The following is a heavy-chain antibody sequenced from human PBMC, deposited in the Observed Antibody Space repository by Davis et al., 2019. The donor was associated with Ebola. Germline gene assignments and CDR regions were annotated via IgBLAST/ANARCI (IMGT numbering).Heavy chain of an antibody. J-gene: IGHJ3*02. CDR2: INHSGST. CDR3: ASYDFWSGYSI. V-gene: IGHV4-34*08. D-gene: IGHD3-3*01. CDR1: GFTVSSNY. Sequence: PGGSLRLSCAASGFTVSSNYMSWIRQPPGKGLEWIGEINHSGSTYYNPSLKSRVTISVDTSKNQFSLKLSSVTAADTAVYYCASYDFWSGYSIWGQGTMVTVSS.